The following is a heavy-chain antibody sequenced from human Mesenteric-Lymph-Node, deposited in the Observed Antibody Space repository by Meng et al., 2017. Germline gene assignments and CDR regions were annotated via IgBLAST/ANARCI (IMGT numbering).Heavy chain of an antibody. CDR2: IKQDGSEK. D-gene: IGHD3-22*01. CDR3: VPTYYYDSSGSLY. J-gene: IGHJ4*02. CDR1: GFTFSSYW. V-gene: IGHV3-7*01. Sequence: GGSLRLSCAASGFTFSSYWRSWVRQAPGKGLERVANIKQDGSEKYYVDSVKGRFTISRDNAKNSLYLQMNSLRAEDTAVYYCVPTYYYDSSGSLYWGQGTLVTVSS.